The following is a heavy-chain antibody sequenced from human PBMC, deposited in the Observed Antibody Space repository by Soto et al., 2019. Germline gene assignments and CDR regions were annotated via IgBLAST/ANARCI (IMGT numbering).Heavy chain of an antibody. D-gene: IGHD2-8*02. CDR3: ARGMTPPGAPAWYYFDS. J-gene: IGHJ4*02. CDR2: FSLSGTT. V-gene: IGHV4-4*07. CDR1: DASITGSSY. Sequence: SDTLSLTYTVADASITGSSYWSWIRQPAGKGLEWIGRFSLSGTTNYNPSLRSRVTMSADVSKNQFSLRLTSVTAADTALYYCARGMTPPGAPAWYYFDSWGQGTLVTVS.